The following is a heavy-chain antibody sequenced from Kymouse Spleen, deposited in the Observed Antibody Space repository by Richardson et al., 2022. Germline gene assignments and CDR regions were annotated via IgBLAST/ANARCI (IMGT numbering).Heavy chain of an antibody. V-gene: IGHV4-39*01. CDR2: IYYSGST. D-gene: IGHD1-20*01. CDR3: ARRITGTVAMAFDI. J-gene: IGHJ3*02. Sequence: QLQLQESGPGLVKPSETLSLTCTVSGGSISSSSYYWGWIRQPPGKGLEWIGSIYYSGSTYYNPSLKSRVTISVDTSKNQFSLKLSSVTAADTAVYYCARRITGTVAMAFDIWGQGTMVTVSS. CDR1: GGSISSSSYY.